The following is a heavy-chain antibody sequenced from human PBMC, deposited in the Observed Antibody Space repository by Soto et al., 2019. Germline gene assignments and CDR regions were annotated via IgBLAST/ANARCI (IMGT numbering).Heavy chain of an antibody. CDR3: AKDRVTMVRGVEGFDY. D-gene: IGHD3-10*01. Sequence: GGSLRLSCAASGFTFSSYAMSWVRQAPGKGLEWVSAISGSGGSTYYADSVKGRFTISRDNSKNTLYLQMNSLRAEDTAVYYCAKDRVTMVRGVEGFDYWGQGTLVTVSS. V-gene: IGHV3-23*01. CDR1: GFTFSSYA. CDR2: ISGSGGST. J-gene: IGHJ4*02.